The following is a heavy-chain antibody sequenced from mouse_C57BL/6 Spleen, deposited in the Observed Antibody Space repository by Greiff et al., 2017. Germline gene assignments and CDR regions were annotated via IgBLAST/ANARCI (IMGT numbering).Heavy chain of an antibody. Sequence: VQLQQSGAELVRPGASVTLSCKASGYTFTDYEMHWVKQTPVHGLEWIGAIDPETGGTAYNQKFKGKAILTADKSSSTAYMELRSLTSEDSAVYYCTRRYDGYRAWFAYWGQGTLGTVSA. CDR1: GYTFTDYE. D-gene: IGHD2-3*01. CDR2: IDPETGGT. V-gene: IGHV1-15*01. J-gene: IGHJ3*01. CDR3: TRRYDGYRAWFAY.